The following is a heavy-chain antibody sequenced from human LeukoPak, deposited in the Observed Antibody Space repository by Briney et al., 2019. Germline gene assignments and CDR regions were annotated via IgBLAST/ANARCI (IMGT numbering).Heavy chain of an antibody. CDR2: IKQDGSEK. Sequence: GGSLRLSCAASGFTFSSYWMSWVRQAPGKGLEWVANIKQDGSEKSYVDSVKGRFTISRDNAKNSLYLQMNSLRAEDTAVYYCAREGWYSSSSAFDYWGQGTLVTVSS. J-gene: IGHJ4*02. CDR3: AREGWYSSSSAFDY. CDR1: GFTFSSYW. D-gene: IGHD6-13*01. V-gene: IGHV3-7*01.